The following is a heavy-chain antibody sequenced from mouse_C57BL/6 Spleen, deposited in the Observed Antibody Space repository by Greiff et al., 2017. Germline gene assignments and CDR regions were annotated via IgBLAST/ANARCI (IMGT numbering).Heavy chain of an antibody. CDR3: ARGDYAMDY. CDR1: GFTFSSYA. V-gene: IGHV5-4*01. CDR2: ISDGGSYT. Sequence: DVQLVESGGGLVKPGGSLKLSCAASGFTFSSYAMSWVRQTPEKRLEWVATISDGGSYTYYPDNVKGRFTISRDNAKNNLYLQMSHLKSEDTSMYYCARGDYAMDYWGQGTSVTVSS. J-gene: IGHJ4*01.